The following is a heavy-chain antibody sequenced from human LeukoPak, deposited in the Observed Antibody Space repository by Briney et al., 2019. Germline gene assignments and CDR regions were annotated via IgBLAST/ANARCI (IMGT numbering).Heavy chain of an antibody. Sequence: GGPLRLSCAASGFTFSSYAMSWGRQAPGKGLEWVSAISGSGGSTYYADSVKGRFTISRDNSKNTLYLQMNSLRAEDTAVYYCAKSWSSSWYLDAFDIWGQGTMVTVSS. D-gene: IGHD6-13*01. CDR3: AKSWSSSWYLDAFDI. V-gene: IGHV3-23*01. CDR2: ISGSGGST. J-gene: IGHJ3*02. CDR1: GFTFSSYA.